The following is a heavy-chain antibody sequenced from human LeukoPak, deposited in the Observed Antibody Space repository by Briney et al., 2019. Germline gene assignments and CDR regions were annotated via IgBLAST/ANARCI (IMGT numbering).Heavy chain of an antibody. CDR3: ARDGDSYYYDSRGYPGIDY. CDR1: GYTFTGYY. CDR2: INPNSGGT. Sequence: VKVSCKASGYTFTGYYMHWVRQAPGQGLEWMGWINPNSGGTNYAQKFQGRVTMTRDTSIGTAYMELSRLRSDDTAVYYCARDGDSYYYDSRGYPGIDYWGQGTLVTVSS. D-gene: IGHD3-22*01. J-gene: IGHJ4*02. V-gene: IGHV1-2*02.